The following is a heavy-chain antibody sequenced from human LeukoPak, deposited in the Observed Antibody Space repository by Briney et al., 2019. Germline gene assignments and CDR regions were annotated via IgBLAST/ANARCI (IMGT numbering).Heavy chain of an antibody. CDR2: INHSGST. CDR3: ARAGYSNSWYHGNFDY. J-gene: IGHJ4*02. CDR1: GGSFSGYY. V-gene: IGHV4-34*01. D-gene: IGHD6-13*01. Sequence: PSETLSLTCAVYGGSFSGYYWSWIRQPPGKGLEWIGEINHSGSTNYNPSLKSRVTISVDTSKNQFSLKLSSVTAADTAVYYCARAGYSNSWYHGNFDYWGQGTLVTVSS.